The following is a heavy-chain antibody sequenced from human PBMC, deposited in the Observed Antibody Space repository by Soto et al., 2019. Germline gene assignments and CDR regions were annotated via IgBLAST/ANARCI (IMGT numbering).Heavy chain of an antibody. CDR1: GGSISSYY. V-gene: IGHV4-59*08. J-gene: IGHJ4*02. CDR3: ARHSIPGIAAALDY. Sequence: SETLSLTCTASGGSISSYYWSWIRQPPGKGLEWIGYIYYSGSTNYNPSLKSRVTISVDTSKNQFSLKLSSVTAADTAVYYCARHSIPGIAAALDYWGQGTLVTVSS. D-gene: IGHD6-13*01. CDR2: IYYSGST.